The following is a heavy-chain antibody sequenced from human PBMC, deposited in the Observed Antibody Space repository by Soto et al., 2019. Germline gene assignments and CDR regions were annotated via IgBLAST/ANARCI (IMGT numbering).Heavy chain of an antibody. D-gene: IGHD3-22*01. Sequence: QVQLVQSGAEVKKPGASVKVSCKASGYTFTSYDINWVRQATGQGLEWMGWMNPNSGNTGYAQKFQGRVTMTRNTSISTAYMELSSLRSEDTAVYYCARGLGYYDSSGYYYGDYWGQGTLVTVSS. V-gene: IGHV1-8*01. CDR1: GYTFTSYD. CDR3: ARGLGYYDSSGYYYGDY. CDR2: MNPNSGNT. J-gene: IGHJ4*02.